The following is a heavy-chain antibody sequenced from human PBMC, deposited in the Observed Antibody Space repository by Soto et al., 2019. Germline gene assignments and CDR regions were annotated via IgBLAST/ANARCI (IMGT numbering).Heavy chain of an antibody. V-gene: IGHV4-39*01. CDR3: ARRYVKQPLVDY. CDR1: GGSISSSSYY. J-gene: IGHJ4*02. Sequence: SETLSLTCTVSGGSISSSSYYWGWIRQPPGKGLAWIGSIYYSGSTYYNPSLRSRVTISVDTSKNQFSLKPSSVTAADTAVYYCARRYVKQPLVDYWGQGTPVTVS. CDR2: IYYSGST. D-gene: IGHD6-13*01.